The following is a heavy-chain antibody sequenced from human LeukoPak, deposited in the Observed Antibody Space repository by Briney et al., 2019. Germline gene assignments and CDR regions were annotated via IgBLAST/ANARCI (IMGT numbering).Heavy chain of an antibody. CDR2: ISWNSGSI. J-gene: IGHJ4*02. V-gene: IGHV3-9*01. CDR1: GFTFDDYA. CDR3: AEDINRFTGEVGYFDY. Sequence: PGRSLRLSCAASGFTFDDYAMHWVRQAPGKGLEWVSGISWNSGSIGYADSVRGRFTISRDNAKNSLYLQMNSLRAEDTALYYCAEDINRFTGEVGYFDYWGQGTLVTVSS. D-gene: IGHD3-10*01.